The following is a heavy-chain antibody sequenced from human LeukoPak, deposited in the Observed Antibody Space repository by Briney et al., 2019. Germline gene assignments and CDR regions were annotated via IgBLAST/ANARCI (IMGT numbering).Heavy chain of an antibody. CDR2: ISSSGTTI. V-gene: IGHV3-11*01. CDR3: ARRRDYFDY. Sequence: PGGSLRLSCAASGFTFSDYYMSWIRQAPGKGLEWVSYISSSGTTIYYADSVKGRFTISRDNARSSLYLQMNSLRDEDTAVYYCARRRDYFDYWGQGTLVTVSS. J-gene: IGHJ4*02. CDR1: GFTFSDYY.